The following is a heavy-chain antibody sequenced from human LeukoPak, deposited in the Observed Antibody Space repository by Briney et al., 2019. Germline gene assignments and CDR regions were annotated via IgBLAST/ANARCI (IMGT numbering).Heavy chain of an antibody. J-gene: IGHJ3*02. CDR3: ARAPLGYCSSTSCYDAFDI. V-gene: IGHV4-30-4*08. CDR2: IYYSGST. CDR1: GGSISSGDYY. D-gene: IGHD2-2*01. Sequence: SETLSLTCTVSGGSISSGDYYWSWIRQPPGKGLEWIGYIYYSGSTYYNPSLKSRVTISVDTSKNQFSLKLSSVTAADTAVYYCARAPLGYCSSTSCYDAFDIWGQGTMVTVSS.